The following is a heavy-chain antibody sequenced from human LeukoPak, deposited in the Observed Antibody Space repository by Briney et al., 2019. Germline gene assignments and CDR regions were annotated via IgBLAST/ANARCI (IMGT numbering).Heavy chain of an antibody. CDR2: IIPIFGTA. J-gene: IGHJ4*02. D-gene: IGHD5-12*01. Sequence: SVKVSCKASGGTFSRYATSWVRQAPGQGLEWMGGIIPIFGTANYAQKFQGRVTITADESTSTAYMEVSSLRSEDTAVYYCARAYSGYDFFDYWGQGILVTVSS. CDR1: GGTFSRYA. V-gene: IGHV1-69*01. CDR3: ARAYSGYDFFDY.